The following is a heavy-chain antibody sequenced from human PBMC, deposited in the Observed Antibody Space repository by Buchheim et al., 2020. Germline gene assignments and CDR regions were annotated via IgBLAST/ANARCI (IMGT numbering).Heavy chain of an antibody. Sequence: QLQLQESGPGLVKPSETLSLTCTVSGGSISSSSYYWGWIRQPPGKGLEWIGSIYYSGSTYYNPSLKSRVTISVDTSNNQFSLKLSSVTAADTAVYYCARQPYCSGGSCYRYKYFDYWGQGTL. CDR2: IYYSGST. CDR3: ARQPYCSGGSCYRYKYFDY. CDR1: GGSISSSSYY. V-gene: IGHV4-39*01. D-gene: IGHD2-15*01. J-gene: IGHJ4*02.